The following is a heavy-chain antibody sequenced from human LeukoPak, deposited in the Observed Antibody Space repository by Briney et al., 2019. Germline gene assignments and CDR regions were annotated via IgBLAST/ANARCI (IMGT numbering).Heavy chain of an antibody. CDR2: ISYDGSNK. CDR3: AKDRYYDSSGSLNDY. V-gene: IGHV3-30*18. J-gene: IGHJ4*02. CDR1: FPLHSYG. D-gene: IGHD3-22*01. Sequence: GFLGIFCSGLGFPLHSYGKHWGRPGSGQGLGGVAVISYDGSNKYYADSVKGRFTISRDNSKNTLYLQMNSLRAEDTAVYYCAKDRYYDSSGSLNDYWGQGTLVTVSS.